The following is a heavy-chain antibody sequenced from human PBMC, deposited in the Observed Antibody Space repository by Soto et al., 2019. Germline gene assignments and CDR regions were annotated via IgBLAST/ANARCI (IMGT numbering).Heavy chain of an antibody. D-gene: IGHD2-15*01. CDR1: GFTFSSYW. CDR2: INSDGSST. Sequence: PGGSLRLSCAASGFTFSSYWMHWVRQAPGKGLVWVSRINSDGSSTSYADSVKGRFTISRDNAKNTLYLQMNSLRAEDTAVYYCARGPEDCSGGSCYSRVRYYYYYMDVWGKGTTVTVSS. CDR3: ARGPEDCSGGSCYSRVRYYYYYMDV. V-gene: IGHV3-74*01. J-gene: IGHJ6*03.